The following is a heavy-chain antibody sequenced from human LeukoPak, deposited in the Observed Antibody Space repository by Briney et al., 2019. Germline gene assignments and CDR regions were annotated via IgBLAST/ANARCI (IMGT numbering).Heavy chain of an antibody. Sequence: GGSLRLSCAASGFTFSSYSMNWVRQAPGKGLEWVAVIWYDGSNKYYADSVKGRFTISRDNSKNTLYLQMNSLRAEDTAVYYCARDGGNAVAGLARDWGQGTMVTVSS. V-gene: IGHV3-33*08. J-gene: IGHJ3*01. CDR1: GFTFSSYS. CDR2: IWYDGSNK. CDR3: ARDGGNAVAGLARD. D-gene: IGHD6-19*01.